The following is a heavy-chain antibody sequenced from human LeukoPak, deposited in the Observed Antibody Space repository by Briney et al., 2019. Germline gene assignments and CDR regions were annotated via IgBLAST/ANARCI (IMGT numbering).Heavy chain of an antibody. CDR1: GFTFSVYS. V-gene: IGHV3-21*01. D-gene: IGHD6-19*01. J-gene: IGHJ6*02. Sequence: PGGSLRLSCAASGFTFSVYSMSWVRQAPEKGLEWVSSISSTTYTYYADSVKGRFTISRDNSKNSLYLQMNSLTAEDTALYYCARDGSGWSSDVWGQGTTVTVSS. CDR2: ISSTTYT. CDR3: ARDGSGWSSDV.